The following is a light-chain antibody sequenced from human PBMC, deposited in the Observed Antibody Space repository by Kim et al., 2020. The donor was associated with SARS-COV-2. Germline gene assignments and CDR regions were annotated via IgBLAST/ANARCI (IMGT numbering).Light chain of an antibody. CDR1: VLAKKY. CDR3: YSATDNNRV. CDR2: KDS. J-gene: IGLJ3*02. V-gene: IGLV3-27*01. Sequence: SYELTQPSSVSVSPGQTAKITCSGDVLAKKYARWFQQKPGKAPVLLIYKDSERPSGIPERFSGSSSGTTVTLTISGALVEDDADYYCYSATDNNRVFGGGTQLTVL.